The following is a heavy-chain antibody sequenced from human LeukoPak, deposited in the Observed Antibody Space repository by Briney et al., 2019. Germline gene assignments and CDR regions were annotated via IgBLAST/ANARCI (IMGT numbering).Heavy chain of an antibody. CDR3: AKARGDEYYFDY. J-gene: IGHJ4*02. CDR1: GFTFSSYA. CDR2: ISGSGGST. D-gene: IGHD4-17*01. V-gene: IGHV3-23*01. Sequence: GGSLRLSCAASGFTFSSYAMSWVRQAPGKGLESVSAISGSGGSTYYADSVKGRFTISRDNSKNTLYLQMNSLRAEDTAVYYCAKARGDEYYFDYWGQGTLVTVSS.